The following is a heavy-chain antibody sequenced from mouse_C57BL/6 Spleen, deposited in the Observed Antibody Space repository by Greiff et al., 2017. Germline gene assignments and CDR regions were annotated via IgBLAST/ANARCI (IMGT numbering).Heavy chain of an antibody. V-gene: IGHV1-26*01. D-gene: IGHD1-1*01. CDR2: INPNNGGT. CDR3: ARAIYGRMDY. J-gene: IGHJ2*01. CDR1: GYTFTDYY. Sequence: VQLQQSGPELVKPGASAKISCKASGYTFTDYYMNWVKQSHGKSLEWIGDINPNNGGTSYNQKFKGKATLTVDKSSSTAYMELRSLTSEDSAVYYCARAIYGRMDYWGQGTTLTVSS.